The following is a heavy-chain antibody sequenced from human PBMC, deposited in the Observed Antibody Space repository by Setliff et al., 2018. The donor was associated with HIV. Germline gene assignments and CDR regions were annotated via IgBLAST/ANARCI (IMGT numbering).Heavy chain of an antibody. Sequence: PSETLSLTCDVYGGSFSGYYWSWIRQSPGKGLEWIGEIIYNGGTNYNPSLKSRVSISLDTSKNQFSLKLTSVTAADTAIYYCARGEGLCGGGDCFPLAYFDYWGRGTLVTVSS. CDR3: ARGEGLCGGGDCFPLAYFDY. V-gene: IGHV4-34*01. CDR2: IIYNGGT. J-gene: IGHJ4*02. D-gene: IGHD2-21*02. CDR1: GGSFSGYY.